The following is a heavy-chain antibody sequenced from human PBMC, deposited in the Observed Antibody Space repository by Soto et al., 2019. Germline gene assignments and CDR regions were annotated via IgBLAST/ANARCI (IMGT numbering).Heavy chain of an antibody. CDR2: IWYDGSNK. J-gene: IGHJ6*02. V-gene: IGHV3-33*01. CDR3: AREVTYYYYYGMDV. CDR1: GFTFSSYD. Sequence: PGGSLRLSCAASGFTFSSYDMHWVRQAPGKGLEWVAVIWYDGSNKYYADSVKGRFTISRDNSKNTLYLQMNSLRAEDTAVYYCAREVTYYYYYGMDVWGQGTTVTVS.